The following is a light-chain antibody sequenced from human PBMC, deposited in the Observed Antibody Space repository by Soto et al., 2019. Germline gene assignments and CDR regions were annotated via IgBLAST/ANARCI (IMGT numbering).Light chain of an antibody. CDR2: TAS. CDR3: QQSHSRPFN. Sequence: IQMTQSPSSLSAFVGDRVTITCRASQSISRNLNWYQQKPGKAPELLIYTASNLQSGVPSRFSGSGSGTDFAPAISSLQPEDSAVYYCQQSHSRPFNFGGGTKVAFK. V-gene: IGKV1-39*01. CDR1: QSISRN. J-gene: IGKJ4*01.